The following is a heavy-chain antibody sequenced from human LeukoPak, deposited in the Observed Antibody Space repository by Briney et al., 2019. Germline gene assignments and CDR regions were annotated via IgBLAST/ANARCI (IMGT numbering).Heavy chain of an antibody. CDR2: IYGGGST. Sequence: GGSLRLSCAASGFTVSPNYMSWVRQAPGKGLEWVSVIYGGGSTYYADSVRDRCTISRDNSKNTLYLQMNSLRVEDTAVYYCASASCSGSSCYSGYFDYWGQGTLVTVSS. CDR1: GFTVSPNY. J-gene: IGHJ4*02. V-gene: IGHV3-53*01. D-gene: IGHD2-15*01. CDR3: ASASCSGSSCYSGYFDY.